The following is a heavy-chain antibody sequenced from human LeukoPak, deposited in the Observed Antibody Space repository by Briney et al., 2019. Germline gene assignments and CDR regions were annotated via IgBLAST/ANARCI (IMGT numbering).Heavy chain of an antibody. CDR3: ARGVGVVGIRDYFDY. J-gene: IGHJ4*02. D-gene: IGHD1-26*01. Sequence: GLSLRLSCAASGFTFSSYAMHWVRQAPGKGLEWVAVIWYDGSDIFYADSVKGRFTISRDNSKNTLFLQINSLRADDMAVYYCARGVGVVGIRDYFDYWGQGTLVTVSS. CDR1: GFTFSSYA. V-gene: IGHV3-30*04. CDR2: IWYDGSDI.